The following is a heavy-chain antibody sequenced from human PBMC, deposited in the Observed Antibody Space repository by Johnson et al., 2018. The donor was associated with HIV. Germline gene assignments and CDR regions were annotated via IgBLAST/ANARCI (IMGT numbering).Heavy chain of an antibody. CDR1: GFTFSSYA. CDR2: ISYDGSNK. J-gene: IGHJ3*02. D-gene: IGHD3-22*01. CDR3: AREYSSGYPDAFDI. V-gene: IGHV3-30*14. Sequence: QVQLVESGGGVVQPGRSLRLSCAASGFTFSSYAMHWVRQAPGKGLEWVAVISYDGSNKYYADSVKGRFTISRDNSKNTLYLQMNSLRAEDTAVYYCAREYSSGYPDAFDIWDQGTMVTVSS.